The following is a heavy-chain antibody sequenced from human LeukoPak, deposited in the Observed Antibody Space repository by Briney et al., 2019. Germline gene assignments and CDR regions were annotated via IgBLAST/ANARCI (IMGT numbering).Heavy chain of an antibody. J-gene: IGHJ4*02. CDR2: INHRGVT. Sequence: SETLSLTCAVSGGSFSGYFWNWIRQPPGKGLEWIGEINHRGVTNYSPSLKSRVTISVDASKNQFSLTLRSVTAADTAVYYCARDPTTVVTLPHYFDDWGQRTLVTVSS. D-gene: IGHD4-23*01. CDR3: ARDPTTVVTLPHYFDD. V-gene: IGHV4-34*01. CDR1: GGSFSGYF.